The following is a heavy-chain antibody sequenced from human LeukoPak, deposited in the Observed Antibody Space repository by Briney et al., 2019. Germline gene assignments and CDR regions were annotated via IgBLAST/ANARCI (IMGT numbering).Heavy chain of an antibody. Sequence: GGSLRLSCAASGFTFSSYGMTWVRQTPGKGLEWVSYISSRSATIYYADSVKGRFTISRDNAKNSLYLQMNSLRAEDTAVYYCARDPLSSSSFDLWGQGTLVTVSS. D-gene: IGHD6-13*01. CDR2: ISSRSATI. J-gene: IGHJ4*02. V-gene: IGHV3-48*01. CDR3: ARDPLSSSSFDL. CDR1: GFTFSSYG.